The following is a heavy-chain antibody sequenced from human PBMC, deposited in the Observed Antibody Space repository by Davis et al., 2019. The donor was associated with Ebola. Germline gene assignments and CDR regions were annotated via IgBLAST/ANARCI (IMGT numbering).Heavy chain of an antibody. V-gene: IGHV3-48*02. CDR1: GFTFSSYS. CDR3: ARDGYYYDSSGYYTISMDV. D-gene: IGHD3-22*01. Sequence: PGGSLRLSCAASGFTFSSYSMNWVRQAPGKGLEWVSYISSSSSTIYYADSVKGRFTISRDNAKNSLYLQMNSLRDEDTAVYYCARDGYYYDSSGYYTISMDVWGKGTTVTVSS. CDR2: ISSSSSTI. J-gene: IGHJ6*04.